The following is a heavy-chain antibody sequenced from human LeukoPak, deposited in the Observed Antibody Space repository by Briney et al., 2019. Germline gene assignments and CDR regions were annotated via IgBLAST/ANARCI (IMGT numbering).Heavy chain of an antibody. Sequence: LSGGSLRLSCAASGFTVITNDMTWVRQAPGKGLEWVSVLCSDGNTKYADSVQGRFTISRDNSKNTLYLEMNSLSPDDTAVYYCARGVEPLAANTLAYWGQGTLVTVSS. J-gene: IGHJ4*02. CDR3: ARGVEPLAANTLAY. D-gene: IGHD1-14*01. CDR1: GFTVITND. CDR2: LCSDGNT. V-gene: IGHV3-53*01.